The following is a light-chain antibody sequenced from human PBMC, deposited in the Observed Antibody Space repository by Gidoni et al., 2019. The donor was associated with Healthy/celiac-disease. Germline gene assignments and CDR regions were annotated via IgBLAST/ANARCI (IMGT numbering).Light chain of an antibody. J-gene: IGKJ1*01. Sequence: DIQMTQSPSSLSASVGDRVTITCRASQGLSNYLAWYQQKPGKVPKLLIYAASTLQSGVPSRFSGSGSGTHFTLTISSLQPEDVATYYCQKYNSAPLTFGQGTKVEIK. V-gene: IGKV1-27*01. CDR2: AAS. CDR3: QKYNSAPLT. CDR1: QGLSNY.